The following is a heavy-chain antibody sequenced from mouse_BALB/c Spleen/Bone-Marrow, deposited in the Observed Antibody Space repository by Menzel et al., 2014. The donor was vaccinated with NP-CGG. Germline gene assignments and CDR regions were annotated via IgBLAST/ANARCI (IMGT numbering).Heavy chain of an antibody. CDR3: ASYYGNYAY. D-gene: IGHD2-1*01. J-gene: IGHJ3*01. Sequence: QVQLKQSGAELVKPGASVKLSCKASGYTFTSYWMHWVKQRPGQGLEWIGEINPSNGRTSYNEKFKSKATLTVDKSSSTAYMQLSSLTSEDSAVYYCASYYGNYAYWGQGTLVTVSA. V-gene: IGHV1S81*02. CDR1: GYTFTSYW. CDR2: INPSNGRT.